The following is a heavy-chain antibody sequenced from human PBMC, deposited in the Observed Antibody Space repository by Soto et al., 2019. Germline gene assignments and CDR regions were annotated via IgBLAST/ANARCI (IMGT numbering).Heavy chain of an antibody. Sequence: QVQLVQSGAEVKKPGASVKVSCKASGYTFTSYDINWVRQATGQGLEWMGWMNPNSGNTGYAQKFQGRVTMTRNTCHNDEYKELSSLRSEDAHVYYCARGQWLVRGFASWGQGTLVTVSS. CDR1: GYTFTSYD. J-gene: IGHJ4*02. CDR3: ARGQWLVRGFAS. V-gene: IGHV1-8*01. CDR2: MNPNSGNT. D-gene: IGHD6-19*01.